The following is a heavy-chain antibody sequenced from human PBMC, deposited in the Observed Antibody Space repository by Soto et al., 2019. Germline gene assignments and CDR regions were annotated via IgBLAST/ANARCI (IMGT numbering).Heavy chain of an antibody. CDR1: GYSFTSYW. CDR3: AGATVGYCSGGSCSKKPYYYYGMDV. D-gene: IGHD2-15*01. Sequence: GESLKISCKGSGYSFTSYWIGWVRQMPGKGLEWMGIIYPGDSDTRYSPSFQGQVTISADKSISTAYLQWSSLKASDTAMYYCAGATVGYCSGGSCSKKPYYYYGMDVWGQGTTVTVSS. V-gene: IGHV5-51*01. J-gene: IGHJ6*02. CDR2: IYPGDSDT.